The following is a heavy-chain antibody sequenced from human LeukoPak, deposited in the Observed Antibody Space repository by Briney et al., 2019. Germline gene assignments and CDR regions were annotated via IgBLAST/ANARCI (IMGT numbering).Heavy chain of an antibody. J-gene: IGHJ4*02. CDR1: GYTFTTYG. V-gene: IGHV1-18*01. D-gene: IGHD6-13*01. Sequence: GSVKVSCKASGYTFTTYGICWVRQAPGQGLEWVGWICAYNGNTNYAQKLQGRVTMTTDTSTSTAYMELRSLRSDDTAVYYCAREVSSSWYYFDYWGQGTLVTVSS. CDR2: ICAYNGNT. CDR3: AREVSSSWYYFDY.